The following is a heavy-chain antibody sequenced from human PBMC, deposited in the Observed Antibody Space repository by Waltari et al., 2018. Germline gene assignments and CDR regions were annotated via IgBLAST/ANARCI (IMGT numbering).Heavy chain of an antibody. V-gene: IGHV4-39*01. D-gene: IGHD3-3*01. CDR2: IYYSGST. Sequence: QLQLQESGPGLVKPSETLSLTCTVSGGSISSSSYYWGWIRQSPGKGLEWIGSIYYSGSTYYNPSLKSRVTISVDTSKNQFSLKLSSVTAADTAVYYCGVFGVVTKYFQHWGQGTLVTVSS. CDR3: GVFGVVTKYFQH. CDR1: GGSISSSSYY. J-gene: IGHJ1*01.